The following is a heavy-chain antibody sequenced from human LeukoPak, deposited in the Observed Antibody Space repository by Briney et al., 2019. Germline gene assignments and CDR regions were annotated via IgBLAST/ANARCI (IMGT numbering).Heavy chain of an antibody. J-gene: IGHJ5*02. CDR2: ISSASNTI. Sequence: PGGSLRLSCAASGLTFSSYSMNWVRQAPGKGLEWVSCISSASNTIYYADSVQGRFTISRDNAKNSLYLQMNSLRAEDTAMYYCARDGWFGDYNWFDPWGQGTLVTVSS. CDR3: ARDGWFGDYNWFDP. V-gene: IGHV3-48*01. CDR1: GLTFSSYS. D-gene: IGHD3-10*01.